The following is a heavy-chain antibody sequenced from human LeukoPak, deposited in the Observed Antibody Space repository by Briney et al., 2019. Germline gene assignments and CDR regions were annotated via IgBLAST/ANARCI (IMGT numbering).Heavy chain of an antibody. Sequence: PGGSLRLSCAASGFTFSSYGMHWVRQAPGKGLEWVAFIRYDGSNKYYADSVKGRFTISRDNSKNTLYLQMNSLRAEDTAVYYCAKEIGWYSGSYQAVGYFDYWGQGTLVTVSS. V-gene: IGHV3-30*02. D-gene: IGHD1-26*01. J-gene: IGHJ4*02. CDR2: IRYDGSNK. CDR3: AKEIGWYSGSYQAVGYFDY. CDR1: GFTFSSYG.